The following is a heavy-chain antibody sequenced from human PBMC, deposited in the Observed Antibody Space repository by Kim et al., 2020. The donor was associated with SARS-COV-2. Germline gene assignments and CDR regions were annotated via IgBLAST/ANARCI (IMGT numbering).Heavy chain of an antibody. J-gene: IGHJ6*02. D-gene: IGHD5-12*01. V-gene: IGHV4-4*02. CDR2: IYHSGST. Sequence: SETLSLTCAVSGGSISSSNWWSWVRQPPGKGLEWIGEIYHSGSTNYNPSLKSRVTISVDKSKNQFSLKLSSVTAADTAVYYCARTPVATTRYYYGMDVWGQGTTVTVSS. CDR1: GGSISSSNW. CDR3: ARTPVATTRYYYGMDV.